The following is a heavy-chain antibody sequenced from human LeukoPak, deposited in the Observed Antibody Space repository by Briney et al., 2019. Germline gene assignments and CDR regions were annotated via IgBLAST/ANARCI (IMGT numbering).Heavy chain of an antibody. CDR3: ARDYLDWYFDL. J-gene: IGHJ2*01. Sequence: GRSLRLSCAASGFTFSGYGMHWVRQAPGKGLEWVAVIWYDGSNKYYADSVKGRFTISRDNSKNTLYLQMNSLRAEDTAVYYCARDYLDWYFDLWGRGTLVTVSS. CDR1: GFTFSGYG. V-gene: IGHV3-33*01. CDR2: IWYDGSNK.